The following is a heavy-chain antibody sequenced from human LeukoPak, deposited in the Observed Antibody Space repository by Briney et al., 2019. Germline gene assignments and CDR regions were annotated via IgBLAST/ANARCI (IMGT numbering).Heavy chain of an antibody. CDR3: ARDVDTAMVRVYFDY. Sequence: GGSLRLSCAASGFTFSSYSMNWVRQAPGEGLEWVSSISSSSSYIYYADSVKGRFTISRDNAKNSLYLQMNSLRAEDTAVYYCARDVDTAMVRVYFDYWGQGTLVTVSS. J-gene: IGHJ4*02. CDR1: GFTFSSYS. D-gene: IGHD5-18*01. V-gene: IGHV3-21*01. CDR2: ISSSSSYI.